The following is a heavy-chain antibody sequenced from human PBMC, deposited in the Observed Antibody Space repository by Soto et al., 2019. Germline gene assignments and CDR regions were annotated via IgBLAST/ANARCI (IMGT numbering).Heavy chain of an antibody. CDR3: ARYCSGGSCSARDAFDI. CDR1: GGTFSSYA. D-gene: IGHD2-15*01. J-gene: IGHJ3*02. CDR2: IIPIFGTA. V-gene: IGHV1-69*01. Sequence: QVQLVQSGAEVKKPGSSVKVSCKASGGTFSSYAISWVRQAPGQGLEWMGGIIPIFGTANYAQKFQGRVTITADESTSTAYMELSSLRSEDTAVYYCARYCSGGSCSARDAFDIWGQGTMVTVSS.